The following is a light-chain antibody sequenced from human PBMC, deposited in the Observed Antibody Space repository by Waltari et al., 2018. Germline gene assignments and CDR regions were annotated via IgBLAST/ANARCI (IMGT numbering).Light chain of an antibody. CDR2: DAS. CDR3: QQRSNWPGT. J-gene: IGKJ5*01. V-gene: IGKV3-11*01. CDR1: QSVSSY. Sequence: EIVLTQSTATLSLAAVKRATLSCRASQSVSSYLAWYKQKAGKAPRLLIYDASNRATGIPDRFSGSGSGTDLTLTISSLETEDFAVYYCQQRSNWPGTFGQGTRLEIK.